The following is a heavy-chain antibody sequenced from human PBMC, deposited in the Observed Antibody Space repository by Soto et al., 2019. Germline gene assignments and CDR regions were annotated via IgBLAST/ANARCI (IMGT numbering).Heavy chain of an antibody. CDR3: ARDLRVKYSSGWYWFDP. Sequence: RASVKVSCKASGYTFTSYGISWVRQAPGQGLEWMGWISAYNGNTNYAQKLQGRVTMTTDTSTSTAYMELRSLRSDDTAVYYCARDLRVKYSSGWYWFDPWGQGTLVTVSS. D-gene: IGHD6-19*01. V-gene: IGHV1-18*04. CDR2: ISAYNGNT. J-gene: IGHJ5*02. CDR1: GYTFTSYG.